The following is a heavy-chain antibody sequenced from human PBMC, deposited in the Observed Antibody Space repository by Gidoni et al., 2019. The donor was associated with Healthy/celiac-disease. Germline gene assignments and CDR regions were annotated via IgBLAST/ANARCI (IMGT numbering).Heavy chain of an antibody. J-gene: IGHJ4*02. CDR2: ISSSSSYI. CDR3: ARDSISGSYSGIDY. Sequence: EVQLVESGGGLVKPGGSLGLSCATSGFTFSSYSMNWVRQAPGKGLALVSSISSSSSYIYYADSVKGRFTISRDNAKNSLYLQMNSLRAEDTAVYYCARDSISGSYSGIDYWGQGTLVTVSS. D-gene: IGHD1-26*01. CDR1: GFTFSSYS. V-gene: IGHV3-21*01.